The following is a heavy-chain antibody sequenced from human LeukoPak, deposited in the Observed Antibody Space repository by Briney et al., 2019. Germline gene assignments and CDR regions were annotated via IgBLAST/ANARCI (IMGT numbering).Heavy chain of an antibody. D-gene: IGHD2-2*01. CDR1: GFTFSNAW. CDR2: ITSKTDGGTT. V-gene: IGHV3-15*01. Sequence: PGGSLKLSCAASGFTFSNAWMSWVRQAPGKGLEWVGRITSKTDGGTTDYVAPVKGRFTISRDDAKNTLYLQMNSLRAEDTALYYCAKAAEDIVVVPATLFDYWGQGTLVTVSS. J-gene: IGHJ4*02. CDR3: AKAAEDIVVVPATLFDY.